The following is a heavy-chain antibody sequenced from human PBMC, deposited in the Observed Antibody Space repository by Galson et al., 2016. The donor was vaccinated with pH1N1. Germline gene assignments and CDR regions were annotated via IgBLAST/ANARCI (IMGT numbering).Heavy chain of an antibody. J-gene: IGHJ3*02. V-gene: IGHV4-38-2*01. CDR2: IYHSGST. CDR3: ATYRGSVVDAFEI. Sequence: SETLSLTCAVTGYSISSGYYWGWIRQPPRKGLEWIGSIYHSGSTYYNPSLKSRVTISADTSKNQVSLKLRSVTAADTAVYYCATYRGSVVDAFEIWGQGTMVTVSS. D-gene: IGHD4-23*01. CDR1: GYSISSGYY.